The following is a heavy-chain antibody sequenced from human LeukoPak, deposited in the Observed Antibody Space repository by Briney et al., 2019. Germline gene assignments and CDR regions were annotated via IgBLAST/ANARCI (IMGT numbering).Heavy chain of an antibody. D-gene: IGHD5-18*01. CDR1: GFTFSSYA. Sequence: GGSLRLSCAASGFTFSSYAMGWVRQAPGKGLEWVSAITASGGITYYAASLNGRVTISRDNSKNTLYLQVNSLRAEDTAVYYCTKGNGYSYGRYYFDYWGQGTLVTVSS. CDR3: TKGNGYSYGRYYFDY. V-gene: IGHV3-23*01. J-gene: IGHJ4*02. CDR2: ITASGGIT.